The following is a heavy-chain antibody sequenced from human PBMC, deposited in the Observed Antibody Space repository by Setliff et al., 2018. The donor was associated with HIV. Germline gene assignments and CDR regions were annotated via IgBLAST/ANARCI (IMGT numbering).Heavy chain of an antibody. CDR3: ARHRDPPGSSWIFYYYYMDL. V-gene: IGHV4-61*02. CDR1: GGSISSGSYY. CDR2: IYTSGST. J-gene: IGHJ6*03. D-gene: IGHD6-13*01. Sequence: SETLSLTCTVSGGSISSGSYYWSWIRQPAGQGLEWIGRIYTSGSTSYNPSLSSRLTISVDTSKNQVSLRLSSATAADTGIYYCARHRDPPGSSWIFYYYYMDLWGGGTTVTVSS.